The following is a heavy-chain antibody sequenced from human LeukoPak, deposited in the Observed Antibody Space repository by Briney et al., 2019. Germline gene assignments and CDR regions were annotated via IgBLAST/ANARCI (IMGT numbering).Heavy chain of an antibody. CDR2: ISSNVGST. J-gene: IGHJ4*02. V-gene: IGHV3-23*01. D-gene: IGHD3-22*01. CDR1: GFTFSNYA. Sequence: GESLRLSCAASGFTFSNYAMSWVRQAPGKGLEWVSGISSNVGSTYYADSVKGRFTISRDNSKNTLYLQMNSLRVEDTAVYYCAKKMIVNDWGQGTLVTVSS. CDR3: AKKMIVND.